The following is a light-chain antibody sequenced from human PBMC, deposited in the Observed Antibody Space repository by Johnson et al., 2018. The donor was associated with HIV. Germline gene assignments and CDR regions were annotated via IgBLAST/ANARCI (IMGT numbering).Light chain of an antibody. CDR2: DNN. V-gene: IGLV1-51*01. CDR3: GTWGSCLSAGGV. J-gene: IGLJ1*01. Sequence: HSVLTQPPSVSAAPGQKVTISCSGSSSNIGNNYVSWYQQLPGTAPKLLIYDNNKRPSGIPDRFSGSKSGTSATLGITGLQTGDEADYYCGTWGSCLSAGGVCGTGTKVTVL. CDR1: SSNIGNNY.